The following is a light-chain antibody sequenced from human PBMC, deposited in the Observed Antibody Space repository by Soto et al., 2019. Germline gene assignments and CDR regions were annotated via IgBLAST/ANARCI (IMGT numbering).Light chain of an antibody. J-gene: IGLJ2*01. Sequence: QSALTQPASVSGSPGQSITISCTGTSSDVGGYNYVSWYQQNPGKAPKLMIYDVSNRPSGVSNRFSGSKSGNTASLTISGLKAEDEADYYCSSYTRSSSLYVVFAGGTKLTVL. CDR3: SSYTRSSSLYVV. CDR2: DVS. V-gene: IGLV2-14*01. CDR1: SSDVGGYNY.